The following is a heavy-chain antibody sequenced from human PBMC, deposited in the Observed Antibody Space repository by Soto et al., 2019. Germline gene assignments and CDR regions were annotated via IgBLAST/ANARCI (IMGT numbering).Heavy chain of an antibody. CDR3: ARGRDYHGSGTFYA. Sequence: ASVKVSCQASGYTFTDYYIHWVRQAPGQVLEWMVWINHDSGSPNYAQRFQGRVSMTRDTSISTAYMELTRVRSDDTAVYYCARGRDYHGSGTFYAWGQGTLVTVSS. D-gene: IGHD3-10*01. V-gene: IGHV1-2*02. J-gene: IGHJ5*02. CDR2: INHDSGSP. CDR1: GYTFTDYY.